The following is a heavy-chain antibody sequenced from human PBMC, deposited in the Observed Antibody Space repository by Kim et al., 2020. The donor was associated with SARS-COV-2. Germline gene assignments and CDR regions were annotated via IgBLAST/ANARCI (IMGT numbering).Heavy chain of an antibody. CDR1: GFTFTDHF. V-gene: IGHV3-11*05. CDR2: ISDSSIYT. CDR3: AREGPNGYSNYYFDY. Sequence: GGSLRLSCAASGFTFTDHFMSWIRQAPGRGLEWVSYISDSSIYTNYADSVKGRFTISRDNAKKSLYLQMHSLRAEDTAVYFCAREGPNGYSNYYFDYWGQGTLVTVSS. D-gene: IGHD4-4*01. J-gene: IGHJ4*02.